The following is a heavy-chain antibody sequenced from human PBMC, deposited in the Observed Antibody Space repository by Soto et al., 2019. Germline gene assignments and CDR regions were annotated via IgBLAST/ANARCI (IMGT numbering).Heavy chain of an antibody. CDR1: GFTFSSYA. J-gene: IGHJ6*02. CDR3: AKASIAARYYYYGMDV. CDR2: ISGSGGST. Sequence: PGGSLRLSCAASGFTFSSYAMSWVRQAPGKGLEWVSAISGSGGSTYYADSVKGRFTISRDNSKNTLYLQMNSLRAEDTAVYYCAKASIAARYYYYGMDVWGQGTTVTVSS. V-gene: IGHV3-23*01. D-gene: IGHD6-6*01.